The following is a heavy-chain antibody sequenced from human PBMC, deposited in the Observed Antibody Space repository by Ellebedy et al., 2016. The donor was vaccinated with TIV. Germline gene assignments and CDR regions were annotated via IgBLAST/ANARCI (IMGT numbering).Heavy chain of an antibody. J-gene: IGHJ4*02. CDR1: GCTFDDYA. D-gene: IGHD3-10*01. CDR2: ISWNGNNV. V-gene: IGHV3-9*01. CDR3: AKDEARHYGSGSAFDH. Sequence: SLKISCAASGCTFDDYAMHWVWQVPVRGLEWVSHISWNGNNVAYADSVKGRFTISRDNAENTLYLQMNSLRPEDTAVYYCAKDEARHYGSGSAFDHWGRGTLVTVSS.